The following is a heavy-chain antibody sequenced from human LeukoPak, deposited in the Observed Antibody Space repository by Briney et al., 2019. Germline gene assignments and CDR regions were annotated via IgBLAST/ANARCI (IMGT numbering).Heavy chain of an antibody. CDR1: GGSSSSYY. Sequence: SETLSLTCTVSGGSSSSYYWSWIRQPPGKGLEWIGYIYYSGSTNYNPSLKSRVTISVDTSKNQFSLKLSSVTAADTAVYYCASLYYYGSGSYYDWGQGTLVTVSS. CDR2: IYYSGST. J-gene: IGHJ4*02. V-gene: IGHV4-59*12. D-gene: IGHD3-10*01. CDR3: ASLYYYGSGSYYD.